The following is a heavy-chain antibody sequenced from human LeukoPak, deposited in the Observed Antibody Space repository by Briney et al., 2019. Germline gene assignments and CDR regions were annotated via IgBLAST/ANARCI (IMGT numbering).Heavy chain of an antibody. CDR2: ISPGGGPT. CDR3: AKDGAWLRFDD. J-gene: IGHJ4*02. D-gene: IGHD5-12*01. Sequence: GGSLRLSCAASGFTFSDYYMSWIRQAPGKGLEWVSGISPGGGPTYYADSVRGRFPISRDDSKNTLYLQMKNLRAEDTAVYYCAKDGAWLRFDDWGQGILVTASS. CDR1: GFTFSDYY. V-gene: IGHV3-23*01.